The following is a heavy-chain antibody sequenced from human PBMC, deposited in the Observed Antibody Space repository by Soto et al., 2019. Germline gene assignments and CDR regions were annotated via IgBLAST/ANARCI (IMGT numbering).Heavy chain of an antibody. CDR3: ATGTLAVAENYYYYMDV. D-gene: IGHD6-19*01. Sequence: ASVKVSCKVSGYTLTELSMHWVRQAPGKGLEWMGGFDPEDGETIYAQKFQGRVTMTEDTSTDTAYMELSSLRSEDTAVYYCATGTLAVAENYYYYMDVWGKGTTVTVSS. CDR2: FDPEDGET. V-gene: IGHV1-24*01. CDR1: GYTLTELS. J-gene: IGHJ6*03.